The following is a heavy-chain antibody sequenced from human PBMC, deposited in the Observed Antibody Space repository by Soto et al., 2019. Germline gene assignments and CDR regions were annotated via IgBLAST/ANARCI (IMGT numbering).Heavy chain of an antibody. J-gene: IGHJ3*02. CDR1: GGSISSGDYY. D-gene: IGHD3-10*01. Sequence: QVQLQESGPGLVKPSQTLSLTCTVSGGSISSGDYYWSWIRQPPGKGLEWIGYIYYSGSTYYNPSLKRRVXXAXDXXKNQFSLKLSSVTAADTAVYYCASLWFGVDDACGIWGQGTMVTVSS. CDR2: IYYSGST. CDR3: ASLWFGVDDACGI. V-gene: IGHV4-30-4*01.